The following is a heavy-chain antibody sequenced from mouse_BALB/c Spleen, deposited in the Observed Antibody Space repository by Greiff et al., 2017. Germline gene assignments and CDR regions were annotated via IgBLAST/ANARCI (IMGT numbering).Heavy chain of an antibody. Sequence: EVQRVESGGDLVKPGGSLKLSCAASGFTFSSYGMSWVRQTPDKRLEWVATISSGGSYTYYPDSVKGRFTISRDNAKNTLYLQMSSLKSEDTAMYYCARQDYYGSSHAYAMDYWGQGTSVTVSS. V-gene: IGHV5-6*01. J-gene: IGHJ4*01. CDR2: ISSGGSYT. D-gene: IGHD1-1*01. CDR3: ARQDYYGSSHAYAMDY. CDR1: GFTFSSYG.